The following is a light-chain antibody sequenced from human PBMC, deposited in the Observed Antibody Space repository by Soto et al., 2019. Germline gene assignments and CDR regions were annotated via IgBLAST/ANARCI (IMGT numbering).Light chain of an antibody. J-gene: IGKJ4*01. CDR3: QQRNSWTLT. Sequence: EIVLTQSPATLSLSPGEGATLSCRASQSVSSNLAWYQQKPGQAPRLLIYDASNRASGISARFSGSGSGTDFTLTISTLQTEDFAVYFCQQRNSWTLTFGGGTKVDIK. CDR2: DAS. V-gene: IGKV3-11*01. CDR1: QSVSSN.